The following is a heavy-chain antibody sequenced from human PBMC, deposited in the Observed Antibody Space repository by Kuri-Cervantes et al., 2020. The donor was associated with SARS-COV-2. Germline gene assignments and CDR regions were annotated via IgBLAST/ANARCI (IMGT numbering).Heavy chain of an antibody. V-gene: IGHV4-4*07. Sequence: GSLRLSCTVSGGSISSYYWGWIRQPAGKGLEWIGRIYTSGSTNYNPSLKSRVTISVDTSKNQFSLKLSSVTAADTAVYYCARDKGILTGYYTGWFDPWGQGTLVTVSS. CDR1: GGSISSYY. CDR2: IYTSGST. CDR3: ARDKGILTGYYTGWFDP. D-gene: IGHD3-9*01. J-gene: IGHJ5*02.